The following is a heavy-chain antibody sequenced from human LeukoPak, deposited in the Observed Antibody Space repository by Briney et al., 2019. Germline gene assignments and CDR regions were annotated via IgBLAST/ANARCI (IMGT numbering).Heavy chain of an antibody. J-gene: IGHJ5*02. V-gene: IGHV4-34*01. Sequence: SETLSLTCAVYGGSFSGYYWSWIRQPPGKGLEWIGEINHSGSTNYNPSLKSRVTISVDTSKNQFSLKLSSVTAADTAVYYCARGPMTTLTTPWFDPWGQGTLVTVSS. D-gene: IGHD4-17*01. CDR3: ARGPMTTLTTPWFDP. CDR2: INHSGST. CDR1: GGSFSGYY.